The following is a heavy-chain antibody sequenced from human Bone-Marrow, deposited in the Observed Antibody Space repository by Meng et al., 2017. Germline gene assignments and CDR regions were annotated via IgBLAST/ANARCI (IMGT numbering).Heavy chain of an antibody. V-gene: IGHV3-73*01. CDR3: TRHTRSYGMDV. J-gene: IGHJ6*02. Sequence: GESLKISCAASGFTFSGSAMHWVRQASGKGLEWVGRIRSKANSYATAYAASVKGRFTISRDDSKNTAYLQMNNLKTEDTAVYYCTRHTRSYGMDVWGQGTTVTVSS. CDR2: IRSKANSYAT. D-gene: IGHD2-15*01. CDR1: GFTFSGSA.